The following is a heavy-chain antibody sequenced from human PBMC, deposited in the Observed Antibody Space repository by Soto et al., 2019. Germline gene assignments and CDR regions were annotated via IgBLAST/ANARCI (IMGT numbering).Heavy chain of an antibody. Sequence: SVKVSCKASGGTFSSYAISWVRQAPGQGLEWMGGIIPIFGTANYAQKFQGRVTITADESTSTAYMELSSLRSEDTAVYYCAREGRYSGSDFDYWGQGPLVNVS. CDR2: IIPIFGTA. V-gene: IGHV1-69*13. CDR3: AREGRYSGSDFDY. D-gene: IGHD1-26*01. J-gene: IGHJ4*02. CDR1: GGTFSSYA.